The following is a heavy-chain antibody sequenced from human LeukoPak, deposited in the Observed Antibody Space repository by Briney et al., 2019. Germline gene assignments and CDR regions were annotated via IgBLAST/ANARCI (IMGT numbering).Heavy chain of an antibody. D-gene: IGHD2-21*02. Sequence: PGGSLRLSCSASGFTFSTYAMHWVRQAPGKGLEYVSAISSYGGSTYYADSVKGRFTISRDNSKNTVYLQMSSLRGEDTAVYYCVKATSDWDHFDFWGQGTLVTVSS. CDR2: ISSYGGST. V-gene: IGHV3-64D*09. J-gene: IGHJ4*02. CDR1: GFTFSTYA. CDR3: VKATSDWDHFDF.